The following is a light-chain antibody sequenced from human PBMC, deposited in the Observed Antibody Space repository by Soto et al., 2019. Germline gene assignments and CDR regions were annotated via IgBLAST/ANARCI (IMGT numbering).Light chain of an antibody. CDR2: KAS. CDR3: QQYDTYWT. J-gene: IGKJ1*01. V-gene: IGKV1-5*03. Sequence: DIQMTQSPSTLSASVGDRVIITCRASQSISGWLAWYQRKPGKAPKLLIYKASTLESGVPSRFSGSGSGTEFTLTISSLQPDDFATYYCQQYDTYWTFGQGTKVDIK. CDR1: QSISGW.